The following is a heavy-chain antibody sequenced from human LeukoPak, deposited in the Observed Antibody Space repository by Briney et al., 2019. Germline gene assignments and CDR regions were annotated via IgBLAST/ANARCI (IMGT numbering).Heavy chain of an antibody. J-gene: IGHJ5*02. CDR2: INPSGGST. V-gene: IGHV1-46*03. D-gene: IGHD2-15*01. CDR1: GYIFTSYY. Sequence: ASVKVSCKASGYIFTSYYMHWVRQAPGQGLEWMGIINPSGGSTSYAQKFQGRVTMTRDTSTSTVYMELSSLRSEDTAVYYCARDFDRYCSGGSCYSSNWFDPWGQGTLVTVSS. CDR3: ARDFDRYCSGGSCYSSNWFDP.